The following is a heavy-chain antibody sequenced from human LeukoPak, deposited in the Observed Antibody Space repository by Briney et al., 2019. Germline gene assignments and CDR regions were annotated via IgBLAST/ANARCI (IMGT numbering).Heavy chain of an antibody. CDR1: GGSISSSSYY. D-gene: IGHD4-23*01. CDR3: ARHSGVRWPRELDY. V-gene: IGHV4-39*01. Sequence: SETLSLICTVSGGSISSSSYYWGWIRQPPGKGLEWIGSIYYSGSTYYNPSLKSRVTISVDTSKNQFSLKLSSVTAADTAVYYCARHSGVRWPRELDYWGQGTLVTVSS. CDR2: IYYSGST. J-gene: IGHJ4*02.